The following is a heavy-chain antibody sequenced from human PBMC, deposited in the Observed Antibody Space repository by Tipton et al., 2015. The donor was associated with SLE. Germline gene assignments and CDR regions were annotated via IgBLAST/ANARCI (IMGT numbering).Heavy chain of an antibody. V-gene: IGHV3-53*01. CDR1: GFTVSSNY. J-gene: IGHJ4*02. Sequence: SLRLSCAASGFTVSSNYMSWVRQAPGKGLEWVSVIYSGGSTYYADSVKGRFTISRDNSKNTLYLQMNSLRAEDTAVYYCAKVWYSGSHGPFDYWGQGTLVTVSS. D-gene: IGHD1-26*01. CDR2: IYSGGST. CDR3: AKVWYSGSHGPFDY.